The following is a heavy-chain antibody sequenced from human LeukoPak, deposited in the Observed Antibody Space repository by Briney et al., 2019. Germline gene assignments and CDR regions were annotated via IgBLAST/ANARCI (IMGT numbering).Heavy chain of an antibody. V-gene: IGHV3-21*01. Sequence: PGGSLRLSCAASGFTFSSYSMNWVRQAPGKGLEWVSSITSSSSHISYADSVMGRFTISRDNAKKSLYLQMNSLRAEDTAVYYCASSRASRPDWFDPWGQGTLVTVSS. J-gene: IGHJ5*02. D-gene: IGHD6-6*01. CDR1: GFTFSSYS. CDR2: ITSSSSHI. CDR3: ASSRASRPDWFDP.